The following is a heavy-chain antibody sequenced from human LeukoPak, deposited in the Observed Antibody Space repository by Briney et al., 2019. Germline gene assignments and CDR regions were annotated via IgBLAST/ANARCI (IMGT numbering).Heavy chain of an antibody. J-gene: IGHJ4*02. CDR3: ARVLTTDSYDSSGYYLPSYYFDY. CDR1: GGSFSGYY. D-gene: IGHD3-22*01. V-gene: IGHV4-34*01. Sequence: PSETLSLTCAVYGGSFSGYYWSWIRQPPGKGLEWIGEINHSGSTNYNPSLKSRVTISVDTSKNQFSLKLSSVTAADTAVYYCARVLTTDSYDSSGYYLPSYYFDYWGQGTLVSVSS. CDR2: INHSGST.